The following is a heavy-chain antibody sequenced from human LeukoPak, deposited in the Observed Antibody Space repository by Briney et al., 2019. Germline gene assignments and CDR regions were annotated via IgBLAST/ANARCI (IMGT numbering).Heavy chain of an antibody. D-gene: IGHD5-12*01. CDR1: GFTFSSYW. CDR2: INSDGSST. Sequence: PGGSLRLSCAASGFTFSSYWMHWVRQAPGKGLVWVSRINSDGSSTTYGDSVKGRFTISRDNAKNSLYLQMNSLRAEDTAVFYCARDGTYTDYDPDFDIWGQGTLVTVSS. J-gene: IGHJ4*02. V-gene: IGHV3-74*01. CDR3: ARDGTYTDYDPDFDI.